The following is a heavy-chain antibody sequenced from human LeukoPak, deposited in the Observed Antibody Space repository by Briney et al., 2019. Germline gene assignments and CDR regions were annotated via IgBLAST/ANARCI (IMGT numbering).Heavy chain of an antibody. V-gene: IGHV4-39*07. CDR2: IYYSGST. J-gene: IGHJ4*02. Sequence: SETLSLTCTVSGGSIRSSSYYWGWIRQPPGKGLEWIGSIYYSGSTYYNPSLKSRVTISVDTSKNQFSLKLSSVTAADTAVYYCARLWRYDSSGYQDYWGQGTLVTVSS. CDR3: ARLWRYDSSGYQDY. D-gene: IGHD3-22*01. CDR1: GGSIRSSSYY.